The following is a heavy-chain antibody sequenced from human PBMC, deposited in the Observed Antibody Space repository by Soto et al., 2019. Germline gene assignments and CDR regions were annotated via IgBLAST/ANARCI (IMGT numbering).Heavy chain of an antibody. CDR1: GFTFSSYW. CDR3: ARVAYGAYHFDY. CDR2: INTDGSTR. Sequence: EVQLVESGGGLVQPGGSLRLSCAASGFTFSSYWMHLVRQAPGEGLVWVSRINTDGSTRSYADSVKGRFTISRDNAKNTLFLQMNSLRPEDTAVYYCARVAYGAYHFDYWGQGTLVT. D-gene: IGHD2-21*01. J-gene: IGHJ4*02. V-gene: IGHV3-74*01.